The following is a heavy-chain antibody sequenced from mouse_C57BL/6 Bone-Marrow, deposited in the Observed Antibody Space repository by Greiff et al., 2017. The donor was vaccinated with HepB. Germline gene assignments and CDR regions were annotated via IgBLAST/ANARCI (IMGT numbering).Heavy chain of an antibody. CDR2: IDPETGGT. Sequence: VQLQHSGAELVRPGASVTLSCKASGYTFTDYEMHWVKQTPVHGLEWIGAIDPETGGTAYNQKFKGKAILTADKSSSTAYMELRSLTSEDSAVYYCTVTTRSDYFDYWGQGTTLTVSS. V-gene: IGHV1-15*01. D-gene: IGHD1-1*01. J-gene: IGHJ2*01. CDR1: GYTFTDYE. CDR3: TVTTRSDYFDY.